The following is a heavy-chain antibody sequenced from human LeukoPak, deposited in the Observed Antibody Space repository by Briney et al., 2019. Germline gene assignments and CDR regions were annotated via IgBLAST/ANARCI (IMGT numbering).Heavy chain of an antibody. V-gene: IGHV3-21*01. CDR3: ARDGLVRGVIAYNWFDP. D-gene: IGHD3-10*01. Sequence: GGSLRLSCAASGFTFSSYSMNWVRQAPGKGLEWVSSISSSSSYIYYADSVKGRFTISRDNAKNSLYLQMNSLRAEDTAVYYCARDGLVRGVIAYNWFDPWGQGTLVTVSS. CDR1: GFTFSSYS. CDR2: ISSSSSYI. J-gene: IGHJ5*02.